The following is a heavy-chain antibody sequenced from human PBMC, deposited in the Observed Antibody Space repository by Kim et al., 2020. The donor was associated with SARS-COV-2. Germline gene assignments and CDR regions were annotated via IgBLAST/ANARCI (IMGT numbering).Heavy chain of an antibody. D-gene: IGHD3-16*01. J-gene: IGHJ5*02. V-gene: IGHV4-4*07. CDR3: ARQTRGGSVGWFDP. Sequence: SETLSLTCTVSDDSINSYYWTWIRQPAGKGLEWIGRIFTTGSTNYNPSLKSRVTISIDTSRNQFSLKLTSVTAADTAVYYCARQTRGGSVGWFDPWGQGTLVTVSS. CDR2: IFTTGST. CDR1: DDSINSYY.